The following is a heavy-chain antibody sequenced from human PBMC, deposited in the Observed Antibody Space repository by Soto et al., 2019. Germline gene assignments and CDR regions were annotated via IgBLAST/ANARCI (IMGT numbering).Heavy chain of an antibody. CDR1: GGSISSSSYY. V-gene: IGHV4-39*01. CDR2: IYYSGST. D-gene: IGHD5-12*01. Sequence: SETLSLTCTVSGGSISSSSYYWVWIRHPPGKGLEWIGSIYYSGSTYYNPSLKSRVTISVDTSKNQFSLKLSSVTAADTAVYYCAGMARDYYYYYGMDVWGQGTTVTVSS. CDR3: AGMARDYYYYYGMDV. J-gene: IGHJ6*02.